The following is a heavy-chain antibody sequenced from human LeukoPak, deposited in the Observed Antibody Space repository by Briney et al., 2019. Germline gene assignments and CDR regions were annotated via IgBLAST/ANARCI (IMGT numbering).Heavy chain of an antibody. J-gene: IGHJ3*02. D-gene: IGHD1-7*01. Sequence: GASVKVSCKASGYTFTNYDINWVRQATGQGLEWMGWMIPNSGSTGYAQKFQGRVTMTRNTSTSTAYMELGSLRSEDTAVYYCAREGRELDAFDIWGQGTMVTVSS. CDR1: GYTFTNYD. V-gene: IGHV1-8*01. CDR2: MIPNSGST. CDR3: AREGRELDAFDI.